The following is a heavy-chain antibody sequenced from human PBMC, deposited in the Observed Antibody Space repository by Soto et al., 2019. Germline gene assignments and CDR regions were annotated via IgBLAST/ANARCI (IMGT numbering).Heavy chain of an antibody. Sequence: QVRLQESGPGLVKPSETLSLTCTVSGGSISGYYWTWIRQPPGRGLEWIGDVYYSGNTNSNPSLKSRVTISVDTSRSQFSLELKSVTTADTAVYYCASALSFHDVLTGRGWVFYFDYWGQGALVTVSS. J-gene: IGHJ4*02. D-gene: IGHD3-9*01. CDR2: VYYSGNT. V-gene: IGHV4-59*01. CDR3: ASALSFHDVLTGRGWVFYFDY. CDR1: GGSISGYY.